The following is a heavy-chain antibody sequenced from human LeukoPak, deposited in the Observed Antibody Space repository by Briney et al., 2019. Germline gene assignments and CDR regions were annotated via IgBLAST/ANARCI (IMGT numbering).Heavy chain of an antibody. CDR1: GFTFDDYA. D-gene: IGHD6-6*01. Sequence: GGSLRLSCAASGFTFDDYAMHWVRQAPGKGLEWVSGISWNSGSIGYADSVKGRFTISRDNAKNSLYLQMNSLRAEDTALYYCAKDSLEYSSPSPFDYWGQGTLVTVSS. J-gene: IGHJ4*02. CDR2: ISWNSGSI. CDR3: AKDSLEYSSPSPFDY. V-gene: IGHV3-9*01.